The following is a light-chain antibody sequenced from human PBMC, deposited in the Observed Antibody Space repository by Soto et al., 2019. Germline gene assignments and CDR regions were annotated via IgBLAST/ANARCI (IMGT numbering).Light chain of an antibody. V-gene: IGKV2-24*01. CDR1: QSLVYSDGNTY. Sequence: DVVLTQTPLSSPVTLGQAASISCRSSQSLVYSDGNTYLRWLQQRPGQPPRLLIYRVSNRCSGVPDRVSGSGAVTDFTLKINRGEAEDVGIYYCVQFAHFPRTFGQGTKVEIK. CDR2: RVS. CDR3: VQFAHFPRT. J-gene: IGKJ1*01.